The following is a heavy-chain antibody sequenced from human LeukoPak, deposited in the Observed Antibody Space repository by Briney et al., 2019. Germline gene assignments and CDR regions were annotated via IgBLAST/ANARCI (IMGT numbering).Heavy chain of an antibody. CDR3: ALLAVASDFDY. CDR2: IGSSGTTI. V-gene: IGHV3-48*03. D-gene: IGHD6-19*01. CDR1: GFPFSFYE. J-gene: IGHJ4*02. Sequence: GSLRLSCAVSGFPFSFYEMNWVRQAPGKGLEWVSNIGSSGTTIYYGDSVKGRFSISRDNAKSSLYLQMNSLRVEDTAVYYCALLAVASDFDYWGQGALVTVSS.